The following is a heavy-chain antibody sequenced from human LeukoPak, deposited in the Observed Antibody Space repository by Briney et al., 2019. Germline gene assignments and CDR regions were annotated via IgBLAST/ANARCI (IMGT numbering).Heavy chain of an antibody. V-gene: IGHV3-64D*06. Sequence: PGGSLRLSCSASGFTFSSYAMHWVRQAPGKELEYVSAISSNGGSTYYADSVKGRFTISRDNSKNTLYLQMSSLRAEDTAVYYCVKSVAGLSGFDPWGQGTLVTVSS. CDR2: ISSNGGST. D-gene: IGHD2-15*01. J-gene: IGHJ5*02. CDR3: VKSVAGLSGFDP. CDR1: GFTFSSYA.